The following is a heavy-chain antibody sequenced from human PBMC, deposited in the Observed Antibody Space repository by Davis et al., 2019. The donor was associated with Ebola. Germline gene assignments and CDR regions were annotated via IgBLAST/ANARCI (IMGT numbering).Heavy chain of an antibody. CDR3: ARAHVVMLPVPTSHGMDV. Sequence: GGSLRLSGAASGFTFSSNYMGGIRKPPGKGLEGFSYIIISVSTIYYADSVKGRFTISRDNSKNTLYLQMNSLRAEDTAVYYCARAHVVMLPVPTSHGMDVWGQGTTVTVSS. CDR2: IIISVSTI. J-gene: IGHJ6*02. D-gene: IGHD2/OR15-2a*01. CDR1: GFTFSSNY. V-gene: IGHV3-11*04.